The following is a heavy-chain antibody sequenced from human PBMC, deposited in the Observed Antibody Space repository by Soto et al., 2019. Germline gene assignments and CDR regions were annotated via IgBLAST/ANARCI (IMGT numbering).Heavy chain of an antibody. V-gene: IGHV1-18*01. CDR3: ARELVDYDFWSGYWSNLDY. CDR2: ISAYNGNT. J-gene: IGHJ4*02. Sequence: AAVKVSCKSSCYTFTSYGISWFRHCPGQWLECMVWISAYNGNTNYAQKLEGRVTMTTDTSTSTAYMELRSLRSDDTAVYYCARELVDYDFWSGYWSNLDYWGQGTLVTVSS. CDR1: CYTFTSYG. D-gene: IGHD3-3*01.